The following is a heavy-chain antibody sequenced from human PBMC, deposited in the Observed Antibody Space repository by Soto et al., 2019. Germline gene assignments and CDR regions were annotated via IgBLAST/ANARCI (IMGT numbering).Heavy chain of an antibody. CDR3: AKDDYDDYGRMDV. CDR2: ISGGGGTK. CDR1: GFTFSHYA. V-gene: IGHV3-23*01. Sequence: GGSLRLSCAASGFTFSHYAMSWVRQAPGKGLEWVSAISGGGGTKHYAVSVKGRFTISRDNSGNTLYLQMNSLGAEATAVYYCAKDDYDDYGRMDVWGRGTLVTVSS. D-gene: IGHD4-17*01. J-gene: IGHJ2*01.